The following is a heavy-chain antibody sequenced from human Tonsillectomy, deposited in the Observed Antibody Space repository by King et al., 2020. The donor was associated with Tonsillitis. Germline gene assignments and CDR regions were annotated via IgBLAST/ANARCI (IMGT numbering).Heavy chain of an antibody. Sequence: VQLVQSGTEVKKPGASVKVSCKASGYNFTGFYIHWVRQAPGQGLEWMGWINPSIGDTQYAEKFQGRVTMIRDTSIATAFMELKSLRSDDTAVYYCARELGNWGQGTLVTVSS. J-gene: IGHJ3*01. D-gene: IGHD1-26*01. CDR1: GYNFTGFY. CDR2: INPSIGDT. V-gene: IGHV1-2*02. CDR3: ARELGN.